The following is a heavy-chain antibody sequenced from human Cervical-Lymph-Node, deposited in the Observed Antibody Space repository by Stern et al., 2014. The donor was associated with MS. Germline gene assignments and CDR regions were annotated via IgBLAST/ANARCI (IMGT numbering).Heavy chain of an antibody. CDR2: IHTKTGNS. CDR3: ARVKPAAILDY. Sequence: QVQLVQSGSELKKPGASVKVSCKASGYTFARNALNWVRQAPGQRLEWMGWIHTKTGNSTYAPGFRGRFVFSLDTSVSTAYLQISSLKAEDTAIYYCARVKPAAILDYWGQGTLVTVSS. CDR1: GYTFARNA. D-gene: IGHD2-2*01. J-gene: IGHJ4*02. V-gene: IGHV7-4-1*02.